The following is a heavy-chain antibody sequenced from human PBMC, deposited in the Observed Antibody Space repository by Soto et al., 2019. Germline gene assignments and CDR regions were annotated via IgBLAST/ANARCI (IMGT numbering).Heavy chain of an antibody. J-gene: IGHJ4*02. CDR3: ARDVQGSRDYYFEY. CDR2: IKRDGSEI. Sequence: PGGSLRLSCAASGFTFTSYWMSWVRQAPGKGLEWVANIKRDGSEIYYVDSVKGRFTISRDNANNLLYLQMNSLRTEDTAVYYCARDVQGSRDYYFEYWGQGSLVTVSS. V-gene: IGHV3-7*03. CDR1: GFTFTSYW. D-gene: IGHD2-21*02.